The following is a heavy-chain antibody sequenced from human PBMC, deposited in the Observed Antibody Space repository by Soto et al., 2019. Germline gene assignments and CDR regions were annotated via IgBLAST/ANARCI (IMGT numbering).Heavy chain of an antibody. CDR2: ISAYNGNS. J-gene: IGHJ4*02. V-gene: IGHV1-18*01. D-gene: IGHD3-22*01. CDR3: ARAGQSYDASGYAN. Sequence: QVKLVQSGAEVKQPGASIKVSCKASGYSFATSGMTWVRQAPGQGLEWVGWISAYNGNSNYDQNLQDRVTMTTDTATTTAYLELRNLRSDDSAVYYCARAGQSYDASGYANWGQVTLVTVSS. CDR1: GYSFATSG.